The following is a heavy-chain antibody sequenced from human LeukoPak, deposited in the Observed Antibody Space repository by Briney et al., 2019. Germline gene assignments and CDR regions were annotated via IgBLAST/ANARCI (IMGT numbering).Heavy chain of an antibody. J-gene: IGHJ4*02. Sequence: PGGSLRLSGAASGFTFSSYAMSWVRQAPGKGLEWVSAISVSGGSTYYADSVKGRFTISRDNSKNTLYLQMNSLRAEDTAVYYCAHLYDFCSGYAEWGQGTLVTVSS. CDR1: GFTFSSYA. V-gene: IGHV3-23*01. CDR3: AHLYDFCSGYAE. CDR2: ISVSGGST. D-gene: IGHD3-3*01.